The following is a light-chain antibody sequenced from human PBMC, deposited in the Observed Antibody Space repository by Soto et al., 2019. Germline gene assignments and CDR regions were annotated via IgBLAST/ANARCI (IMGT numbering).Light chain of an antibody. Sequence: QSVLTQPASVSGSPGQSITISCTGTSSDVGAYDYVSWYQQHPGKAPKFLIYEVSNRPSGVSHRFSGSKSGNTASLTISGLQAEDEADYYCSSYTRSSTHVFGTGTKLTVL. CDR1: SSDVGAYDY. J-gene: IGLJ1*01. V-gene: IGLV2-14*01. CDR2: EVS. CDR3: SSYTRSSTHV.